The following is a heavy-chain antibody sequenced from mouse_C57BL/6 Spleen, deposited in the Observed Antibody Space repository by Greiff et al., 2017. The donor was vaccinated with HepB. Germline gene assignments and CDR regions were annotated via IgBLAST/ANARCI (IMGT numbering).Heavy chain of an antibody. CDR2: IDPETGGT. J-gene: IGHJ3*01. CDR1: GYTFTDYE. V-gene: IGHV1-15*01. Sequence: QVHVKQSGAELVRPGASVTLSCKASGYTFTDYEMHWVKQTPVHGLEWIGAIDPETGGTAYNQKFKGKAILTADKSSSTAYMELRSLTSEDSAVYYCTSPYYGSSSAWFAYWGQGTLVTVSA. CDR3: TSPYYGSSSAWFAY. D-gene: IGHD1-1*01.